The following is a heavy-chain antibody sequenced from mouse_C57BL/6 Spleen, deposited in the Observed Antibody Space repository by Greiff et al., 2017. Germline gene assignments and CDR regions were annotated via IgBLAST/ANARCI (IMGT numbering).Heavy chain of an antibody. V-gene: IGHV1-69*01. Sequence: VQLQQPGAELVMPGASVKLSCKASGYTFTSYWMHWVKQRPGQGLEWIGEIDPSDSYTNYNQKFKGKSTLTVDKSSSTAYMQLSSLTSEDSAVYDCARSGYSNSYAMDYWGQGTSVTVSS. D-gene: IGHD2-5*01. CDR2: IDPSDSYT. CDR1: GYTFTSYW. CDR3: ARSGYSNSYAMDY. J-gene: IGHJ4*01.